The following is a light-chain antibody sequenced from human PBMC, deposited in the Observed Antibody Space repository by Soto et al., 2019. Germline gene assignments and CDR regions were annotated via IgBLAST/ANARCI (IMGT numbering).Light chain of an antibody. CDR1: SSSIGTNF. Sequence: QSVLTQPPSASGTPGQRVTISCSGYSSSIGTNFVYWYQQLPGTAPKVLIHSNNQRPSGAPDRFSGSKSGTSASLAISGLRSEDEADYYCAAWDDNLSTYVFGSGTKVTVL. J-gene: IGLJ1*01. V-gene: IGLV1-47*02. CDR2: SNN. CDR3: AAWDDNLSTYV.